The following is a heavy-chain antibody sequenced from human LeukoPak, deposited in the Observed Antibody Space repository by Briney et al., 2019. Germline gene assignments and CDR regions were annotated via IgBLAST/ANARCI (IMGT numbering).Heavy chain of an antibody. CDR1: GFTFSSYG. D-gene: IGHD5-24*01. J-gene: IGHJ4*02. V-gene: IGHV3-30*02. CDR3: ARDGRDGYQLGDY. Sequence: GGSLRLSCAASGFTFSSYGMHWVRQAPGKGLEWVAFIRYDGSNKYYADSVKGRFTISRDNSKNTLYLQMNSLRAEDTAVYYCARDGRDGYQLGDYWGQGTLVTVSS. CDR2: IRYDGSNK.